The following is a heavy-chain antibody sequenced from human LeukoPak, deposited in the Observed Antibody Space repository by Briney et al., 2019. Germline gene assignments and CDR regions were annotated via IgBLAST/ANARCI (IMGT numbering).Heavy chain of an antibody. V-gene: IGHV3-33*01. D-gene: IGHD1-1*01. CDR1: GFTFRNHG. J-gene: IGHJ4*02. CDR2: IWYDGSNK. CDR3: ARDRGSYYIDF. Sequence: GRSLRLSCAASGFTFRNHGMHWVRQAPGKGLEWVAVIWYDGSNKYYADSVKGRFTFSRDNSKNALSLQMDSLRAEDTALYYCARDRGSYYIDFWGQGTPVTVSS.